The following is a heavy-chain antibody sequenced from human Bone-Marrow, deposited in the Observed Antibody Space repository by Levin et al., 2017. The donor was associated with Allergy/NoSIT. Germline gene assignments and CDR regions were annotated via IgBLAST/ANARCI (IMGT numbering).Heavy chain of an antibody. Sequence: PGGSLRLSCGVSGGPFSGFYWSWIRQPPGKGLEWIGEINHSGSASYESSLKSRVTISVDTATNQFSLKMRSVTAADTAMYYCARRGFTYGPPPDFWGQGTLVTVSS. D-gene: IGHD3-10*01. CDR2: INHSGSA. V-gene: IGHV4-34*01. CDR1: GGPFSGFY. J-gene: IGHJ4*02. CDR3: ARRGFTYGPPPDF.